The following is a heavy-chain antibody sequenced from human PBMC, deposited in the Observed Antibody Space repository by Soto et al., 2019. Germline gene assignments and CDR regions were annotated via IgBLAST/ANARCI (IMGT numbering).Heavy chain of an antibody. CDR3: VSDRGYGHASVPYS. J-gene: IGHJ4*02. CDR1: GFTFTSYG. V-gene: IGHV3-30*03. Sequence: QAHLVESGGGVVQPGRSLRLSCAASGFTFTSYGMHWVRQAPGTRLEWVAVISYDGGLQHYADSVKGRFTISRDNSKYMVLLQMNSLRAEATAVYYCVSDRGYGHASVPYSWGQGTLVSVSS. CDR2: ISYDGGLQ. D-gene: IGHD5-18*01.